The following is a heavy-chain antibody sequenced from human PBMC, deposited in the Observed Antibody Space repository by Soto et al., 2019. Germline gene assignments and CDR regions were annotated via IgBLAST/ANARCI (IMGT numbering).Heavy chain of an antibody. V-gene: IGHV3-33*01. CDR1: GFTFSSYG. CDR2: IWYDGSNK. Sequence: QVQLVESGGGVVQPGRSLRLSCAASGFTFSSYGMHWVRQAPGKGLEWVAVIWYDGSNKYYADSVKGRFTISRDNSKNTLYLQMNSLRAEDTAVYYCARDQDSSGRYIGHWGQGTLVTVSS. J-gene: IGHJ5*02. D-gene: IGHD6-19*01. CDR3: ARDQDSSGRYIGH.